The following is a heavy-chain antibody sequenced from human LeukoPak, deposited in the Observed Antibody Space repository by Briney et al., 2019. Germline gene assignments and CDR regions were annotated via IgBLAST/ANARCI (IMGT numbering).Heavy chain of an antibody. CDR1: GGSFSGYY. V-gene: IGHV4-34*01. J-gene: IGHJ4*02. CDR2: INHSGST. D-gene: IGHD3-10*01. Sequence: PSETLSLTCAVYGGSFSGYYWSWIRQPPGKGLEWIGEINHSGSTNYNPSLKSRVTISVDTSKNQFSLKLSSVTAADTAVYYCARGHMYYYGSGSYYHPFDYWGQGTLVTVSS. CDR3: ARGHMYYYGSGSYYHPFDY.